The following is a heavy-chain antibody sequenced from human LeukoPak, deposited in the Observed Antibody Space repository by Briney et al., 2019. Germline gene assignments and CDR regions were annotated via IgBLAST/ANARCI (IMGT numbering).Heavy chain of an antibody. CDR1: GFTFSSYG. D-gene: IGHD2-15*01. J-gene: IGHJ4*02. CDR2: ISYDGSNQ. V-gene: IGHV3-30*18. CDR3: AKDLGYCSGTSCSAIDY. Sequence: GRSLRLSCAASGFTFSSYGIHWVRRAPGKGLDWVAVISYDGSNQYFADSVKGRFTISRDNSKNTLYLQMNSLIPEDTAVYYCAKDLGYCSGTSCSAIDYWGQGTLVTVSS.